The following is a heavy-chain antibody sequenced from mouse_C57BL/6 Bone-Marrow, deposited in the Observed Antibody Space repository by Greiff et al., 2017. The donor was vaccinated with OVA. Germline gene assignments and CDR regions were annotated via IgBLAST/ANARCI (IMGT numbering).Heavy chain of an antibody. CDR2: IYPGSGST. CDR1: GYTFTSYW. Sequence: QVQLQQPGAELVKPGASVKMSCKASGYTFTSYWITWVKQRPGQGLEWIGDIYPGSGSTNYNEKFKSKATLTVDTSSSTAYMQLSSLTSEDSAVDYCATRCYYDYPAWFAYWGQGTLVTVSA. CDR3: ATRCYYDYPAWFAY. D-gene: IGHD2-4*01. V-gene: IGHV1-55*01. J-gene: IGHJ3*01.